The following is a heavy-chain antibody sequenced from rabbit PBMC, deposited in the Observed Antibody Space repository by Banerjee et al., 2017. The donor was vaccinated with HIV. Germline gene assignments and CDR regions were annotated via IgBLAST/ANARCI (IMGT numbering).Heavy chain of an antibody. J-gene: IGHJ6*01. CDR3: ARDSGSSFSSYGMDL. CDR1: GVSFSTNSY. V-gene: IGHV1S45*01. D-gene: IGHD8-1*01. Sequence: QEQLEESGGDLVKPGASLTLTCTASGVSFSTNSYMCWVRQAPGKGLEWIACIEGGSSGFSYFANWAKGRFTISKTSSTTVTLQMTSLTAADTATYFCARDSGSSFSSYGMDLWGLGTLVTVS. CDR2: IEGGSSGFS.